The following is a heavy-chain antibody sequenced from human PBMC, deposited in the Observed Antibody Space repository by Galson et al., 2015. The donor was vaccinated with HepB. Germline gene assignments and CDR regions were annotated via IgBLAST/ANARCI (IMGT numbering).Heavy chain of an antibody. CDR2: ISYDGSNK. D-gene: IGHD3-10*01. J-gene: IGHJ4*02. CDR1: GFTFSSYA. V-gene: IGHV3-30-3*01. CDR3: AKEASYYYASGVDY. Sequence: SLRLSCAASGFTFSSYAMHWVRQAPGKGLEWVAVISYDGSNKYYADSEKGRFTISRDNSKNTLYLQMNSLRAEDTAVYSCAKEASYYYASGVDYWGQGTLVTVSS.